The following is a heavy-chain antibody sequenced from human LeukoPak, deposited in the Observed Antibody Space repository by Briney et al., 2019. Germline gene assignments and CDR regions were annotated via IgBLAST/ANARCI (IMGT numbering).Heavy chain of an antibody. J-gene: IGHJ5*02. CDR3: ARRYHDILTGYRTENWFAP. D-gene: IGHD3-9*01. Sequence: ASVKVSCKASGYTFTDYYMHWLRQTPGQGLEWMGWIIPNSGGTEYAQKFQGRVTMTRDTSISTFYMELTRLTSDDTAVYYCARRYHDILTGYRTENWFAPWGQGTLVTFS. CDR2: IIPNSGGT. V-gene: IGHV1-2*02. CDR1: GYTFTDYY.